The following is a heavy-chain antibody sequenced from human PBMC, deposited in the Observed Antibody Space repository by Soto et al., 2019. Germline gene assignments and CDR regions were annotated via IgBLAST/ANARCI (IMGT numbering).Heavy chain of an antibody. Sequence: GGSLRLSCEVAGFSLIGYGRHWVRQAPGKGLEWVAVIWYHGTTKNYADSVKGRFTISRDISKNTVYLQMDSLKVEDTAVYYCARDVDRTSHLNWFDPWGQGVMVTVSS. CDR1: GFSLIGYG. J-gene: IGHJ5*02. CDR2: IWYHGTTK. V-gene: IGHV3-33*01. D-gene: IGHD5-12*01. CDR3: ARDVDRTSHLNWFDP.